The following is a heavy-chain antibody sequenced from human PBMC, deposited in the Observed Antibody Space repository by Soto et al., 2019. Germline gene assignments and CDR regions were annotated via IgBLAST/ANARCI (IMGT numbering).Heavy chain of an antibody. Sequence: GASVKVSCKASGYTFTSYGISWVRQAPGQGLEWMGWISAYNGNTNYAQKLQGRVTMTTDTSTSTAYMELRSLRSDDTAVYYCARDLGGSSWSLDYYYSYYMDFWGKGITVTVSS. J-gene: IGHJ6*03. CDR3: ARDLGGSSWSLDYYYSYYMDF. CDR2: ISAYNGNT. D-gene: IGHD6-13*01. CDR1: GYTFTSYG. V-gene: IGHV1-18*01.